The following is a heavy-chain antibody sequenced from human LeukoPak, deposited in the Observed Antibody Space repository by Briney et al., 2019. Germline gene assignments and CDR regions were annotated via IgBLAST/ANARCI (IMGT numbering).Heavy chain of an antibody. Sequence: GGSLRLSCAASAFKFSSYAMNWVRHAPGEGREWVAGISGGGAGTYYVDSVKGRFTISRDNSKNTLYLQMNSLGAEDTAVYYCAKLVSTTQMGDYWGQGTPVTVSS. CDR1: AFKFSSYA. CDR3: AKLVSTTQMGDY. D-gene: IGHD2/OR15-2a*01. V-gene: IGHV3-23*01. CDR2: ISGGGAGT. J-gene: IGHJ4*02.